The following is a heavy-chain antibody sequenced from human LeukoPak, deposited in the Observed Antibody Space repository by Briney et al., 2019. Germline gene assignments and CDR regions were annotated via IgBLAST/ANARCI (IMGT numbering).Heavy chain of an antibody. CDR1: GYTFTSYG. D-gene: IGHD6-19*01. J-gene: IGHJ4*02. Sequence: ASVKVSCKAFGYTFTSYGISWVRQAPGQGLEWMGWISAYNGNTNYAQKLQGRVTMTTDTSTSTAYMELRSLRSDDTAVYYCGIAVAGTRTKVDYWGQGTLVTVSS. CDR3: GIAVAGTRTKVDY. V-gene: IGHV1-18*01. CDR2: ISAYNGNT.